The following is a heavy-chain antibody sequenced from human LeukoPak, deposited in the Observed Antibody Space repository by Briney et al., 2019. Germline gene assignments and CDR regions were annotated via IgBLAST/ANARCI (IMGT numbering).Heavy chain of an antibody. CDR3: ARGYSNWDY. D-gene: IGHD4-11*01. J-gene: IGHJ4*02. CDR2: IYASGHT. CDR1: VGSISTSY. V-gene: IGHV4-4*07. Sequence: SETLSLTCTVSVGSISTSYWSWIRQPAGKGLEWIGRIYASGHTNYNPSLKSRVIMSVDASKNQFSLSLRSVTAADTAVYYCARGYSNWDYWGQGTLVTVSS.